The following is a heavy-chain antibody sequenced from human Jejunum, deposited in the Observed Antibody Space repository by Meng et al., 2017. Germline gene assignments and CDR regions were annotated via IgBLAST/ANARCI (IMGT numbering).Heavy chain of an antibody. Sequence: EVQLLESGGGLVQPGGSRRLACEVSGFTFRNYAMSWVRQAPGKGLEWVSGISGAGGSTYYADSVRGRFTISRDNSKNTLYLQMNSLRAEDTALYYCAKEYTSTWPVSFDHWGQGTLVTVSS. J-gene: IGHJ4*02. CDR3: AKEYTSTWPVSFDH. V-gene: IGHV3-23*01. D-gene: IGHD6-19*01. CDR1: GFTFRNYA. CDR2: ISGAGGST.